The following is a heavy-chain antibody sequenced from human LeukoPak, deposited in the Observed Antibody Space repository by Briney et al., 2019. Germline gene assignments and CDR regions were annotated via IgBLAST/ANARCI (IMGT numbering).Heavy chain of an antibody. D-gene: IGHD3-10*02. CDR2: ISSSGSTT. V-gene: IGHV3-48*03. Sequence: GGSLRLSCAASGFTFSSYEMNWVRQAPRKGLEWVSYISSSGSTTYYADSVEGRLTISRDKAKNSLYLQMNSMRTEDTAVYYGAELSISMIGGVWGKGTTVTISS. J-gene: IGHJ6*04. CDR3: AELSISMIGGV. CDR1: GFTFSSYE.